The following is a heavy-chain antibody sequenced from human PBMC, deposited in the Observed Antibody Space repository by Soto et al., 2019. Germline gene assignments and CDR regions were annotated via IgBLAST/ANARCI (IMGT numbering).Heavy chain of an antibody. CDR3: ENHPGGGAFDI. Sequence: PGGSLRLSCAASGFTFSGYGMHWVRQAPGKGLEWVAVIWYDGSNKYYADSVKGRFTISRDNSKNTLYLQMNSLRAEDTAVYYCENHPGGGAFDIWGQGTMVTVTS. V-gene: IGHV3-33*06. J-gene: IGHJ3*02. CDR1: GFTFSGYG. CDR2: IWYDGSNK. D-gene: IGHD3-16*01.